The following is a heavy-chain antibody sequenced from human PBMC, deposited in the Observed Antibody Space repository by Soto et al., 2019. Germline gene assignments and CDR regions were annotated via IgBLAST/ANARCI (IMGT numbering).Heavy chain of an antibody. CDR3: ARAGSGYSFDH. V-gene: IGHV4-59*01. CDR1: GGSITSYY. Sequence: SETLSLTXTVSGGSITSYYWTWIRQPPGKGLEWIGYIDYSGSTNYSPSLKSRITMSVNTSKNQFSLKLSSVTAADTAVYYCARAGSGYSFDHWGQGALVTVSS. CDR2: IDYSGST. D-gene: IGHD3-22*01. J-gene: IGHJ4*02.